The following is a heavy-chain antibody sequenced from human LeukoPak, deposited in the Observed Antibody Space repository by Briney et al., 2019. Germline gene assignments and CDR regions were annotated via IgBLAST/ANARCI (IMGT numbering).Heavy chain of an antibody. CDR3: ARENYYDGSGSPSASAPVDH. CDR2: IITNYGTT. Sequence: GSSVKVSCKASGGTFSNYAISWVRQAPGQGLEWMGGIITNYGTTNYAQKYQGRVTITADESTTTVYMELSSLRSEDTAVYYCARENYYDGSGSPSASAPVDHWGQGTLVTVSS. J-gene: IGHJ4*02. CDR1: GGTFSNYA. V-gene: IGHV1-69*01. D-gene: IGHD3-22*01.